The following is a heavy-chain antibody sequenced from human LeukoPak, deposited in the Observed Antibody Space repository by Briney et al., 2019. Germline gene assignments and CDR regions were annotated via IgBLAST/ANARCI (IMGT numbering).Heavy chain of an antibody. J-gene: IGHJ4*02. D-gene: IGHD4-17*01. CDR1: GGSFSGYY. V-gene: IGHV4-34*01. CDR2: INHSGST. CDR3: ARVRNDYGFDY. Sequence: MTSETLSLTCAVYGGSFSGYYWSWIRQPPGKGLEWIGEINHSGSTNYNPSLKSRVTISVDTSKNQFSLKLSSVTAADTAVYYCARVRNDYGFDYWGQGTLVTVSS.